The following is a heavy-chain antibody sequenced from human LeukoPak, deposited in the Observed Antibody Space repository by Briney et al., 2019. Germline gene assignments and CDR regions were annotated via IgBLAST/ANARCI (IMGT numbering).Heavy chain of an antibody. CDR2: IIPILGIA. J-gene: IGHJ5*02. V-gene: IGHV1-69*04. D-gene: IGHD5-24*01. Sequence: GASVKVSCKASGYTFTSYGISWVRQAPGQGLEWMGRIIPILGIANYAQKFQGRVTITADKSTSTAYMELSSLRSEDTAVYYCATAGLNAGLQFSFNWFDPWGQGTLITVSS. CDR1: GYTFTSYG. CDR3: ATAGLNAGLQFSFNWFDP.